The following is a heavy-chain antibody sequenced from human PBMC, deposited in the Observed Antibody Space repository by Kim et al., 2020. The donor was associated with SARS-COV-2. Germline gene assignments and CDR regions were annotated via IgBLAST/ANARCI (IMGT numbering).Heavy chain of an antibody. CDR1: GGSFSGYY. CDR2: INHSGST. V-gene: IGHV4-34*01. Sequence: SETLSLTCAVYGGSFSGYYWSWIRQSPGKGLEWIGEINHSGSTNYNPSLKSRVTISVDTSKNQFSLKLSSVTAADTAVYYCARELRDYYGSGSYYNNYWYFDLWGRGTLVTVSS. CDR3: ARELRDYYGSGSYYNNYWYFDL. J-gene: IGHJ2*01. D-gene: IGHD3-10*01.